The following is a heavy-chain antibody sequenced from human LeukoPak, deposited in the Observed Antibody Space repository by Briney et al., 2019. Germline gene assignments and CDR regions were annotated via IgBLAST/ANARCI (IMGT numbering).Heavy chain of an antibody. D-gene: IGHD4-17*01. CDR2: IYYSGST. CDR1: GGSISSSSYY. CDR3: ATSYGDPLYFDY. J-gene: IGHJ4*02. Sequence: SETLSLTCTVSGGSISSSSYYWGWIRQPPGKGLEWIGSIYYSGSTYYNPSLKSRVTISVDTSKNQFSLKLSSVTAADTAVYYCATSYGDPLYFDYWGQGTLVTVSS. V-gene: IGHV4-39*07.